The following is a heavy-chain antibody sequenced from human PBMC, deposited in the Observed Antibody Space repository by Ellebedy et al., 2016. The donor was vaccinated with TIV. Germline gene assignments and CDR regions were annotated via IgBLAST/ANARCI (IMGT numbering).Heavy chain of an antibody. V-gene: IGHV4-34*01. J-gene: IGHJ5*02. Sequence: SETLSLTXAVYGGSFSGYYWSWIRQPPGKGLEWIGEINHSGSTNYNPSLKSRVTISVDTSKNQFSLKLNSVTAADTAVYYCARDASTVTSLGNWFDPWGQGTLVTVSS. D-gene: IGHD4-17*01. CDR1: GGSFSGYY. CDR3: ARDASTVTSLGNWFDP. CDR2: INHSGST.